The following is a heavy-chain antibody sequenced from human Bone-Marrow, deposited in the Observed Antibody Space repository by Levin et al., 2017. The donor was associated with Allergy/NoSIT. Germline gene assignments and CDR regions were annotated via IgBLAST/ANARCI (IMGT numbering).Heavy chain of an antibody. D-gene: IGHD4-23*01. J-gene: IGHJ4*02. CDR3: ARDRDYGGNRFDY. V-gene: IGHV3-74*01. CDR2: INSDGSYT. Sequence: GGSLRLSCTASGFTFSSYWMHWVRQGPAKGLVWVSRINSDGSYTNYADSVKGRFTISRDNAKNTLYLQLNSLRAEDTAVYYCARDRDYGGNRFDYWGQGTLVTVSS. CDR1: GFTFSSYW.